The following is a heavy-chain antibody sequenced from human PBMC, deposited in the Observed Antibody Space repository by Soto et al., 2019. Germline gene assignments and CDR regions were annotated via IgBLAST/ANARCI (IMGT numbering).Heavy chain of an antibody. V-gene: IGHV3-30*03. CDR3: VGGQCYFDY. CDR1: GFPFSSYG. CDR2: ISYDGSNK. D-gene: IGHD3-10*01. Sequence: QVQLVESGGGVVQPVRSLRLSCAASGFPFSSYGMHWVREAPGKGLEWVAVISYDGSNKYYADSVKGRFTIARDNSASTLYLQMNSLRPEDTALYYCVGGQCYFDYRGQGTLVTVAP. J-gene: IGHJ4*02.